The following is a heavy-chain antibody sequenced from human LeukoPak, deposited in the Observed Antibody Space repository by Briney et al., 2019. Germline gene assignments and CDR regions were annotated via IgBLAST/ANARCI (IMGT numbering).Heavy chain of an antibody. V-gene: IGHV4-34*01. Sequence: PSETLSLTCAVYGVSFSGYYWSWIRQPPGKGLEWVGEINHSGSTNYNPSLKSRVTISVDTSKNQFSLKLSSVTAADTAVYYCARLWQQWLLPRWFDPWGQGTLVTVSS. J-gene: IGHJ5*02. CDR2: INHSGST. CDR3: ARLWQQWLLPRWFDP. D-gene: IGHD6-19*01. CDR1: GVSFSGYY.